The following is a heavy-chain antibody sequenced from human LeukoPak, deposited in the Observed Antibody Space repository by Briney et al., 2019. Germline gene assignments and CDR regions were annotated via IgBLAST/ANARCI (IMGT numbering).Heavy chain of an antibody. CDR2: IYYGGST. CDR1: GGSISSYY. Sequence: SETLSLTCTVSGGSISSYYWTWIRQPPGKGLEWIGYIYYGGSTNYNPSLKSRVTISVDTSKNQFSLKLSSVTAADTAVYYCASNSGWYDSGTIDHWGQGTLVTVSS. D-gene: IGHD6-19*01. V-gene: IGHV4-59*01. J-gene: IGHJ4*02. CDR3: ASNSGWYDSGTIDH.